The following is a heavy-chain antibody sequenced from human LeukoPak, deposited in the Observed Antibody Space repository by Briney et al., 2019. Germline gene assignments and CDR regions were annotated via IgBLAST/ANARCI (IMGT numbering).Heavy chain of an antibody. CDR1: GFTFSSYG. CDR3: ARDIAAAGRLPNNWFDP. Sequence: GGSLRLSCAASGFTFSSYGMHWVRQAPGKGLEWVAFIRYDGSNKYYADSVKGRFTISRDNSKNTLYLQMNSLRAEDTAVYYCARDIAAAGRLPNNWFDPWGQGTLVTVSS. CDR2: IRYDGSNK. V-gene: IGHV3-30*02. D-gene: IGHD6-13*01. J-gene: IGHJ5*02.